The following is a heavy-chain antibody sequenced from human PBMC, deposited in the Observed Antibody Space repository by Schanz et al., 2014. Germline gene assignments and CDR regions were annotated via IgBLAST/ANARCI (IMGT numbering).Heavy chain of an antibody. CDR3: AKSQGSSFDS. Sequence: EVQLLESGGGLVQPGGSLRLSCAASGFNFNNFAMTWVRQAPGKGLEWVAILWHDGSKKYYADSVKGRFTISRDNSKNTLYLQMNSLRPEDTAVYYCAKSQGSSFDSWGQGTLVTVSS. J-gene: IGHJ4*02. CDR2: LWHDGSKK. V-gene: IGHV3-23*03. CDR1: GFNFNNFA. D-gene: IGHD6-13*01.